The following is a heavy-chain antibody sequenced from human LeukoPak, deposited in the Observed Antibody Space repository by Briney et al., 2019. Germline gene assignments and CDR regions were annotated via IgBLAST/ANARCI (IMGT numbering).Heavy chain of an antibody. Sequence: SCKASGYTFSSYAMSWVRQAPGKGLEWVSAISGSSGSTYYADSVKGRFTISRDNSKNTLYLQMNSLRAEDTAVYYCAKGTSLWLILIDYWGQGTLVTVSS. CDR3: AKGTSLWLILIDY. D-gene: IGHD5-18*01. CDR1: GYTFSSYA. V-gene: IGHV3-23*01. J-gene: IGHJ4*02. CDR2: ISGSSGST.